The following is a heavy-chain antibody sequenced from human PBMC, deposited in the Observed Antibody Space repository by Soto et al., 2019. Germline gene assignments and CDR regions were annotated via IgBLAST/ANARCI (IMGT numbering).Heavy chain of an antibody. J-gene: IGHJ4*02. Sequence: EVQLVESGGGLGQPGGSLRLSCAASGFPFGSYSMSWVRQAPGKGLEWVSYISKDSGTIYYADSVKGRFTISRDDAKNSLYLQMNSLIDDDTAVYSCARGFSYASPDYWGQGTLVTVSS. D-gene: IGHD3-16*01. CDR3: ARGFSYASPDY. V-gene: IGHV3-48*02. CDR2: ISKDSGTI. CDR1: GFPFGSYS.